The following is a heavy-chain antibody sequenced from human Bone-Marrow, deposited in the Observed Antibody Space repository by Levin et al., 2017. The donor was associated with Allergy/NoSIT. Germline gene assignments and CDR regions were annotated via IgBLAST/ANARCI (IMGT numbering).Heavy chain of an antibody. Sequence: ASVKVSCRASGYTFTNYDIHWVRQATGQGLEWMGWVNPNSGNTGYAHKFQGRVTMTMDTSISTAYLELSSMRSEDTAVYYCARAFSYDFWSTNVFRNWLGPWGQGTLVTVSS. CDR2: VNPNSGNT. CDR1: GYTFTNYD. V-gene: IGHV1-8*02. CDR3: ARAFSYDFWSTNVFRNWLGP. D-gene: IGHD3-3*01. J-gene: IGHJ5*02.